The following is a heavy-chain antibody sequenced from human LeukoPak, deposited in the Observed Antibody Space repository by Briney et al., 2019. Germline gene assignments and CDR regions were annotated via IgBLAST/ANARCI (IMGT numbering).Heavy chain of an antibody. CDR3: ARSGELRYSGSYRTFDY. D-gene: IGHD1-26*01. V-gene: IGHV3-33*01. J-gene: IGHJ4*02. CDR2: IWYDGSNK. CDR1: GFTFSSYG. Sequence: QPGGSLRLSCAASGFTFSSYGMHWVRQAPGKGLEWVAVIWYDGSNKYYADSVKGRFTISRDNSKNTLYLQMNSLRSDDTAEYYCARSGELRYSGSYRTFDYWGQGTLVTVSS.